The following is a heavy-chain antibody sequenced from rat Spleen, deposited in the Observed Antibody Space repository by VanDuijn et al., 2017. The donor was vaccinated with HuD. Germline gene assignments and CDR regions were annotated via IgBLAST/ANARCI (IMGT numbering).Heavy chain of an antibody. CDR3: ARHPYVYYGLLLRFFFDY. CDR1: GFTFSNYY. CDR2: ISTGGGNT. V-gene: IGHV5-25*01. D-gene: IGHD1-6*01. J-gene: IGHJ2*01. Sequence: EVQLVESGGGLVQPGRSMKLSCAALGFTFSNYYMAWVRQAPTKGLEWVASISTGGGNTYYRDSVKGRFTISRDNAKSTLYLKMESLRSEDTATYYCARHPYVYYGLLLRFFFDYWGQGVMVTVSS.